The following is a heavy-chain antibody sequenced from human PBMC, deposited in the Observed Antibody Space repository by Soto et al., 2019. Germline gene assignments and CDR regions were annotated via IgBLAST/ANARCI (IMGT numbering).Heavy chain of an antibody. CDR1: GFSLTDYW. Sequence: DVQLVQSGAEVRKPGDSLKISCDADGFSLTDYWIGWVRQMPGKGLEYMGIIYPGDSETRFSPSFQGQVTFSIDKSIQTVYLEWSSLKASDAATYYCARRSTGRAFDLWGQGTVVTVSS. V-gene: IGHV5-51*01. CDR3: ARRSTGRAFDL. J-gene: IGHJ3*01. CDR2: IYPGDSET.